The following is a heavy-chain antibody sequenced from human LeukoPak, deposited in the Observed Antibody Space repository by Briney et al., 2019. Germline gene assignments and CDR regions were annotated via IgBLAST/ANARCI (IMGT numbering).Heavy chain of an antibody. CDR3: ATGGNWFDP. V-gene: IGHV4-38-2*02. D-gene: IGHD3-10*01. J-gene: IGHJ5*02. CDR1: GYSISSGYY. CDR2: IYHSGST. Sequence: PSQTLSLTCTVSGYSISSGYYWGWIRQPPGKGLEWIGSIYHSGSTYYNPSLKSRVTISVDTSKNQFSLKLSSVTAADTAVYYCATGGNWFDPWGQGTLVTVSS.